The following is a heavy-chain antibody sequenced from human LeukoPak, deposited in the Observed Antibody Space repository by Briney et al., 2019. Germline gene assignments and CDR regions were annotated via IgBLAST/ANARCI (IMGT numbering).Heavy chain of an antibody. D-gene: IGHD6-6*01. J-gene: IGHJ5*02. CDR2: IYPGDSDT. CDR1: GYSFTSYW. V-gene: IGHV5-51*01. CDR3: ARHLKYSSSAGVNWFDP. Sequence: GESLKISCKGSGYSFTSYWIGWVRQMPGKGLEWMGIIYPGDSDTRYSPSFQGQGTISADKSISTAYLQWSSLKASDTAMYYCARHLKYSSSAGVNWFDPWGQGTLVTVSS.